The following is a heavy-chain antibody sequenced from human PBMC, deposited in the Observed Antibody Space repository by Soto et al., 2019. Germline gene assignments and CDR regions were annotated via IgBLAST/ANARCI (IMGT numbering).Heavy chain of an antibody. D-gene: IGHD5-12*01. CDR2: IIPIFGTA. Sequence: PSVKVSCKASGGTFSSYAISWVRQAPGQGLEWMGGIIPIFGTANYAQKFQGRVTITADESTSTAYMELSSLGSEDTAVYYCARGGDGYNVVESLQYYFDYWGQGTLVTVSS. V-gene: IGHV1-69*13. J-gene: IGHJ4*02. CDR3: ARGGDGYNVVESLQYYFDY. CDR1: GGTFSSYA.